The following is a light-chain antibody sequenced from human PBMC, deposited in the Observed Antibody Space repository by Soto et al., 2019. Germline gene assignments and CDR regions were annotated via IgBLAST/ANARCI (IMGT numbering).Light chain of an antibody. CDR1: QSVSSY. CDR3: QPGSTWTPIT. V-gene: IGKV3-11*01. Sequence: EFVLLQSRAPPYLYKGEMAPLSCIASQSVSSYLAWYQQKPGQAPRLLIYDASNRVTGIPARFSGGGSGTDFTLTIDNLYPEDFAIEYCQPGSTWTPITFGHGTRLEI. CDR2: DAS. J-gene: IGKJ5*01.